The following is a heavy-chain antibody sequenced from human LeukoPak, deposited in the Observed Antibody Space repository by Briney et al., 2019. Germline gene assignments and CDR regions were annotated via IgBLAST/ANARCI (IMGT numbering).Heavy chain of an antibody. J-gene: IGHJ4*02. CDR3: ARAADYDILTGYYSPRHYFDY. CDR2: IYYSGST. Sequence: SSETLSLTCTVSAGSISSYYWSWIRQPPGKGLEWIGYIYYSGSTNYNPSLKSRVTISVDTSKNQFSLKLSSVTAADTAVYYCARAADYDILTGYYSPRHYFDYWGQGALVTVSS. CDR1: AGSISSYY. V-gene: IGHV4-59*01. D-gene: IGHD3-9*01.